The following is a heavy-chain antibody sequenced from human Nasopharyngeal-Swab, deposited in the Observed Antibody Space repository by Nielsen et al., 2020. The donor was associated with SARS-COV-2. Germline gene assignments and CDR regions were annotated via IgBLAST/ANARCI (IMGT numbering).Heavy chain of an antibody. V-gene: IGHV4-61*01. D-gene: IGHD6-19*01. CDR2: IYYSGST. Sequence: GSLRLSCTVSGGSVSSGSYYWSWIRQPPGKGLEWIGYIYYSGSTNYNPSLKSRVTISVATAKNQFSLKLSSVTAADTAVYYCARGTLRYSSRSYFDYWGQGTLVTVSS. CDR3: ARGTLRYSSRSYFDY. CDR1: GGSVSSGSYY. J-gene: IGHJ4*02.